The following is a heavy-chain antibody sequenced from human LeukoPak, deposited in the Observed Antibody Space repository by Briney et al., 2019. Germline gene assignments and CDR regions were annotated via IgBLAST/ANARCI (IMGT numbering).Heavy chain of an antibody. CDR2: ISGSGGST. V-gene: IGHV3-23*01. J-gene: IGHJ4*02. CDR3: ARATYYYDSSGYTTFDY. Sequence: PGGSLRLSCAASGFTFSSYAMSWVRQAPGKGLEWVSAISGSGGSTYYADSVKGRFTISRDNSKNTLYLQMNSLRAEDAAVYYCARATYYYDSSGYTTFDYWGQGTLVTVSS. CDR1: GFTFSSYA. D-gene: IGHD3-22*01.